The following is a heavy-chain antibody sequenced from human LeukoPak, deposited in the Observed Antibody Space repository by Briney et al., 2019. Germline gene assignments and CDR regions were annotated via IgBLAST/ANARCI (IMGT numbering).Heavy chain of an antibody. D-gene: IGHD2-15*01. CDR3: ARGPDCSGGSCYPGRFDY. CDR2: IKSDGSST. J-gene: IGHJ4*02. Sequence: GGSLRLSCAASGFTFSNYWMHWVRQAPGTGLVLVSRIKSDGSSTTYADSVKGRFTISRDNAKDTLYLQMNSLRADDTAVYYCARGPDCSGGSCYPGRFDYWGQGTLVTVSS. V-gene: IGHV3-74*01. CDR1: GFTFSNYW.